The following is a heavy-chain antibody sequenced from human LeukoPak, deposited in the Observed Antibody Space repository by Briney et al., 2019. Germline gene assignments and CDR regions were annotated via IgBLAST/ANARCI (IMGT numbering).Heavy chain of an antibody. CDR1: GGSISSYY. CDR2: IYYSGST. CDR3: ARVAGENYYYYMDV. V-gene: IGHV4-59*01. D-gene: IGHD3-16*01. J-gene: IGHJ6*03. Sequence: SETLSLTCTVSGGSISSYYWSWIRQPPGKGLEWVGYIYYSGSTNYNPSLKNRVTISVDTSKNQFSLKLSSVTAADTAVYYCARVAGENYYYYMDVWGKGTTVTVSS.